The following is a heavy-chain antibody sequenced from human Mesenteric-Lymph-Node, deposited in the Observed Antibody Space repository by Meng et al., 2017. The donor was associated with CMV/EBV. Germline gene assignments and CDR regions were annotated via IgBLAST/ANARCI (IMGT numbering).Heavy chain of an antibody. Sequence: GESLKISCAASGGFTFSSYEMNWVRQAPGKGLEWVSNIRSSGSVSYYADSVMGRFTVSRDNAKNSLYLQMNSLRAEDTAAYYCARDLGGWYALDYWGRGTLVTVSS. J-gene: IGHJ4*02. CDR3: ARDLGGWYALDY. CDR2: IRSSGSVS. D-gene: IGHD6-19*01. V-gene: IGHV3-48*03. CDR1: GGFTFSSYE.